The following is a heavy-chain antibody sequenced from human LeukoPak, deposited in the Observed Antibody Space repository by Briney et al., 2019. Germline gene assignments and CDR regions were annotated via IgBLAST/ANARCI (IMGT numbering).Heavy chain of an antibody. CDR2: INPNSGGT. D-gene: IGHD2-15*01. CDR1: GYTFTGYY. Sequence: ASVKVSCKASGYTFTGYYVHWVRQAPGQGLEWMGWINPNSGGTKYAQKFQGRVTMTRDTSITTAYMELSGLRSDDTAVYYCARFLGYCSAGSCYFDYWGQGTLVTVSS. J-gene: IGHJ4*02. CDR3: ARFLGYCSAGSCYFDY. V-gene: IGHV1-2*02.